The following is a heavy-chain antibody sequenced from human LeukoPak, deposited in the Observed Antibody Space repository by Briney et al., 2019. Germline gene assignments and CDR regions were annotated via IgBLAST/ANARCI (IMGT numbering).Heavy chain of an antibody. D-gene: IGHD2-2*01. CDR3: ASSREATSNWFVY. CDR2: IYSGGNT. V-gene: IGHV3-66*01. J-gene: IGHJ5*01. CDR1: GFTVSSSY. Sequence: GGSLRLSCAASGFTVSSSYMTWVRQAPGKGLEWVSVIYSGGNTYYTDSVQGRFTISRDNSKNTLYLQINSLRAEETAVYHCASSREATSNWFVYWGQGTLVTVSS.